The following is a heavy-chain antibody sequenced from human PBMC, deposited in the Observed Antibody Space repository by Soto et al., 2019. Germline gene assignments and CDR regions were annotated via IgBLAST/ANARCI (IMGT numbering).Heavy chain of an antibody. Sequence: EVQLVESGGGLVQPGGSLRLSCAASGFTFSTFNMNWVRQAPGKGLEWVSYISSSCSTIYYADSVKGRFTISRDNAKNSLYLQMNSLRDEDTAVYYCAREGEGHCISSSCLNWFDPWGQGTMVTVSS. D-gene: IGHD2-2*01. J-gene: IGHJ5*02. CDR3: AREGEGHCISSSCLNWFDP. CDR1: GFTFSTFN. CDR2: ISSSCSTI. V-gene: IGHV3-48*02.